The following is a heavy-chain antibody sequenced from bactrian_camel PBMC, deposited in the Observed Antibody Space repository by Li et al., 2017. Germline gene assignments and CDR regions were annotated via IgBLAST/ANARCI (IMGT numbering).Heavy chain of an antibody. CDR2: HCLGTGAA. Sequence: VQLVESGGGSVQAGGSLRLSCTASLYPTKFNCMAWFRQAPGQEREGVAGHCLGTGAAIYVDSVKGRFTVSRDNAKNTHYLQMNNLKPEDTGEYYCATGEMGFCSASWAVNDWGQGTQVTVS. CDR1: LYPTKFNC. D-gene: IGHD1*01. J-gene: IGHJ4*01. V-gene: IGHV3S42*01. CDR3: ATGEMGFCSASWAVND.